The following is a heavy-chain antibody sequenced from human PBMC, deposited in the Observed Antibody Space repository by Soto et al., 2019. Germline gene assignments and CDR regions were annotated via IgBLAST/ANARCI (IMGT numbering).Heavy chain of an antibody. V-gene: IGHV3-15*07. J-gene: IGHJ3*02. CDR2: IKSKTDGGTT. CDR3: TTKFTRELRYFDWPYRKAFDI. D-gene: IGHD3-9*01. Sequence: PGGSLRLSCAASGFTFSNAWMNWVRQAPGKGLEWVGRIKSKTDGGTTDYAAPVKGRFTISRDDSKNTLYLQMNSLKTEDTAVYYCTTKFTRELRYFDWPYRKAFDIWGQGTMVTVSS. CDR1: GFTFSNAW.